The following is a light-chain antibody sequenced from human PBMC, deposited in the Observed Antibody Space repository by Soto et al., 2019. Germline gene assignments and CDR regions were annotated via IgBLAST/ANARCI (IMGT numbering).Light chain of an antibody. V-gene: IGKV1-9*01. Sequence: DIQLTQSPSFLSASVADRVTLTCRASQGISSYVAWYQQKPGKAPKLLIYAASTLQSGVPSRFSGSGSGTEFTLTISSLQPEDFATYYCQQLNSYPPATFGQGTKVDIK. CDR1: QGISSY. J-gene: IGKJ1*01. CDR3: QQLNSYPPAT. CDR2: AAS.